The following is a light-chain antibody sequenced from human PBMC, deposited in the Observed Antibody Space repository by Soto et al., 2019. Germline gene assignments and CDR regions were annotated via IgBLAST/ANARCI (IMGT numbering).Light chain of an antibody. CDR2: GAC. J-gene: IGKJ1*01. V-gene: IGKV3-20*01. CDR3: QQYGSAPKT. CDR1: PTVSSSY. Sequence: ESVLKQSPCTLSYSPGERATLNCRARPTVSSSYLAWYQQKTGQAPRLLRYGACGRGNGSPDRVRGRRSGTDFTLTNSRLEHEEIAVYYCQQYGSAPKTFGQGTKV.